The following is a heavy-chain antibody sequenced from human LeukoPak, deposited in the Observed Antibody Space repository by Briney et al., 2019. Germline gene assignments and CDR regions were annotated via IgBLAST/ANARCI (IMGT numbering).Heavy chain of an antibody. D-gene: IGHD2/OR15-2a*01. CDR3: ARGVSMVGEYPSDY. CDR2: INTNTGNP. J-gene: IGHJ4*02. CDR1: GYTFTSYA. V-gene: IGHV7-4-1*02. Sequence: ASVKVSCKASGYTFTSYAMNWVRQAPGQGLEWMGWINTNTGNPTYAQGFTGRFVFSLDTSVSTAYLQISSLKAEDTAVYYRARGVSMVGEYPSDYWGQGTLVTVSS.